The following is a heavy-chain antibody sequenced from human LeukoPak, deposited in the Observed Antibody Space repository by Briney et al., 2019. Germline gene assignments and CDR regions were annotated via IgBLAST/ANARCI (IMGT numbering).Heavy chain of an antibody. V-gene: IGHV4-59*11. CDR1: GGSISSHY. D-gene: IGHD3-3*01. Sequence: SETLSLTCTVSGGSISSHYWSWIRQPPGKGLEWIGYIYYSGSTNYNPSLKSRVTISVDTSKNQFSLKLSSVTAADTAVYYCARHAYDFWSGYSYMDVWGKGTTVTVSS. CDR3: ARHAYDFWSGYSYMDV. J-gene: IGHJ6*03. CDR2: IYYSGST.